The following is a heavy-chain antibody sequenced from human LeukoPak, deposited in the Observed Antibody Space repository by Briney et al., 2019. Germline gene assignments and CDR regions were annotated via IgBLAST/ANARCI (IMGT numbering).Heavy chain of an antibody. CDR3: ARGGRGSYYYMDV. V-gene: IGHV4-59*01. CDR2: IYYNGST. J-gene: IGHJ6*03. CDR1: GGSISSYY. D-gene: IGHD1-26*01. Sequence: SETLSLTCTVSGGSISSYYWSWIRQPPGKGLEWFGYIYYNGSTNSNPSLKSRVTISVATSKYQFSLKLSSVTAAVTAVYYWARGGRGSYYYMDVCGKGTPVTVSS.